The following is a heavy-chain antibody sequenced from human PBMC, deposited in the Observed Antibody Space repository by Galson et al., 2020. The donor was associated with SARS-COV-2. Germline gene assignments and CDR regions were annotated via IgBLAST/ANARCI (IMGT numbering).Heavy chain of an antibody. Sequence: PTLVKPTQTLTLTCTFSGFSLSTSGMCVSWIRQPPGKALEWLALIDWDDDKYYSTSLKTRLTISKDTSKNQVVLTMTNMDPVDTATYYCARIPPPYYDSSGYSYYYYGMDVWGQGPTVTVSS. CDR1: GFSLSTSGMC. V-gene: IGHV2-70*01. D-gene: IGHD3-22*01. CDR3: ARIPPPYYDSSGYSYYYYGMDV. CDR2: IDWDDDK. J-gene: IGHJ6*02.